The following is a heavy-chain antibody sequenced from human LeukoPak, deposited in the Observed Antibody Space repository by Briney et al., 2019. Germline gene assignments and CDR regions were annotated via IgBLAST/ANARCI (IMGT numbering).Heavy chain of an antibody. J-gene: IGHJ1*01. CDR1: GGSFSGYQ. CDR3: ARGGAARLHFQN. V-gene: IGHV4-34*01. D-gene: IGHD6-6*01. Sequence: SETLSLTCGVFGGSFSGYQWSWVRQSPGKGLEWIGEIVHTGSTNYNPSLQSRVTISVDTSKNQFSLNLNSVTAADTAVYYCARGGAARLHFQNWGQGTLVTVSS. CDR2: IVHTGST.